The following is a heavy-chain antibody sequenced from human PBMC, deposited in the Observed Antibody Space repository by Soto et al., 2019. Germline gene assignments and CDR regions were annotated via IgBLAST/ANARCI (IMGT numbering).Heavy chain of an antibody. CDR3: ARGRYYDSSGYYGY. V-gene: IGHV4-30-4*01. CDR2: IYYSGST. D-gene: IGHD3-22*01. J-gene: IGHJ4*02. CDR1: GGSISSGDYY. Sequence: SETLSLTCTVSGGSISSGDYYWSWIRQPPGKGLEWIGYIYYSGSTYYNTSLKSRVTISVDTSKNQLSLKLSSVAAADTAVYYCARGRYYDSSGYYGYWGQGTLVTVS.